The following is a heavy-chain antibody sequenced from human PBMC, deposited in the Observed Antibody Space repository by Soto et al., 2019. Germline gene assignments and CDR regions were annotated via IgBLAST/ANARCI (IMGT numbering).Heavy chain of an antibody. CDR3: ASRSPALDY. CDR1: GFTFSSFG. CDR2: IWHDARNK. J-gene: IGHJ4*02. Sequence: QVQLVESGGGVIQPGRSLRLTCAASGFTFSSFGMHWVRQAPGKGLEWVAVIWHDARNKYYADFVKGRFTISRDNSKNTLYLQMNSLRAEDTAVYYCASRSPALDYWGQGTLVTVSS. V-gene: IGHV3-33*01. D-gene: IGHD2-2*01.